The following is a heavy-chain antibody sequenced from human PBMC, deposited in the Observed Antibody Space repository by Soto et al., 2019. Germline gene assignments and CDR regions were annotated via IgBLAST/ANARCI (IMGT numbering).Heavy chain of an antibody. CDR1: GFTFSSYG. Sequence: GGSLRLSCAASGFTFSSYGMHWVRQAPGKGLECVAVIWYDGSNKYYADSVKGRFTISRDNSKNTLYLQMNSLRAEDTAVYYCARDCGRSGGSCYTYGMDFWGQGTLVIVSS. D-gene: IGHD2-15*01. J-gene: IGHJ4*02. V-gene: IGHV3-33*01. CDR2: IWYDGSNK. CDR3: ARDCGRSGGSCYTYGMDF.